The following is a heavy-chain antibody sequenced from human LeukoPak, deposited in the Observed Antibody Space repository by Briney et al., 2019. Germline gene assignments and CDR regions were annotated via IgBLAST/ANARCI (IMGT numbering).Heavy chain of an antibody. CDR3: ARVLSPRSMADAFDI. CDR2: INWNGGST. CDR1: GFTFDDYG. D-gene: IGHD5/OR15-5a*01. V-gene: IGHV3-20*04. Sequence: PGGSLRLSCAASGFTFDDYGMSWVRQAPGKGLEWVSGINWNGGSTGYADSVKGRFTISRDNAKNSLYLQMNSLRAEDTALYYCARVLSPRSMADAFDIWGQGTMVTVSS. J-gene: IGHJ3*02.